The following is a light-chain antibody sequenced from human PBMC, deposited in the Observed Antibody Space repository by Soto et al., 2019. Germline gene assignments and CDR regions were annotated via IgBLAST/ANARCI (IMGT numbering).Light chain of an antibody. CDR2: GAF. CDR1: QSVRSSY. V-gene: IGKV3-20*01. J-gene: IGKJ3*01. CDR3: QQYGTSFT. Sequence: ETVLTQSPGTLSLSPGHRATLSCRASQSVRSSYLAWYQQKPGQAPRLLIYGAFRRATGSPDRFSGSGSGTDFTLTISRLEHEDFAVYYCQQYGTSFTFGPGTKVDFK.